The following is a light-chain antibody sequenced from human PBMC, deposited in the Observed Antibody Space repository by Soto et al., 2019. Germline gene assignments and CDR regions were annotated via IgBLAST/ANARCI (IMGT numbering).Light chain of an antibody. CDR3: QQYNNGPLFT. V-gene: IGKV3-15*01. CDR2: GAS. Sequence: EIVMTQSPATLSVSPGERATLSCRASQSVSNNLAWFQQKPGQAPRLLIYGASTRATGIPARFSGSGSGTEFTLTISSLQSEDFAVYYCQQYNNGPLFTFGPGTKVDIK. CDR1: QSVSNN. J-gene: IGKJ3*01.